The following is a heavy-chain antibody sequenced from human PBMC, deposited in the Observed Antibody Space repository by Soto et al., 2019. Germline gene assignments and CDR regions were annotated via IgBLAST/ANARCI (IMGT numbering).Heavy chain of an antibody. J-gene: IGHJ4*02. CDR2: IKSKTDGGTT. Sequence: GGSLRLSCAASGFTFSNAWMSWVRQAPGKGLEWVGRIKSKTDGGTTDYAAPVKGRFTISRDDSKNTVYLQMNSLKTEDTAVYYCTRDRYYDFWSGYYTDSTFDYWGQGTLVTVSS. D-gene: IGHD3-3*01. CDR3: TRDRYYDFWSGYYTDSTFDY. V-gene: IGHV3-15*01. CDR1: GFTFSNAW.